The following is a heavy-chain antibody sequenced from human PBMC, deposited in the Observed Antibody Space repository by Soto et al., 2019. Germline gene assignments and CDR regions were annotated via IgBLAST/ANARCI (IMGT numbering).Heavy chain of an antibody. V-gene: IGHV4-31*03. J-gene: IGHJ3*02. D-gene: IGHD1-26*01. CDR1: GGSISSGGYY. Sequence: PSETLSLTCTVSGGSISSGGYYWSWIRQHPGKGLEWIGYIYYSGSTYYNPSLKSRVTISVDTSKNQFSLKLSSVTAADTAVYYCAISYLEWDRVAFAIWGQGTMVTVSS. CDR3: AISYLEWDRVAFAI. CDR2: IYYSGST.